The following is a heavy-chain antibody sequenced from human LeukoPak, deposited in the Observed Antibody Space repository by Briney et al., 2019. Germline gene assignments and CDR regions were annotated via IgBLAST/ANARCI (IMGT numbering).Heavy chain of an antibody. V-gene: IGHV3-23*01. D-gene: IGHD3-22*01. CDR1: GFTFSTYA. J-gene: IGHJ6*03. CDR3: AKDSSSYDWGYMDV. Sequence: GGSQRLSCAASGFTFSTYAMSWVRQAPGKGLEWVSLIGGSDGRTRYADSVKGRFTISRDNSKNTLYLEMNSLRAEDTAVYYCAKDSSSYDWGYMDVWGKGTTVTISS. CDR2: IGGSDGRT.